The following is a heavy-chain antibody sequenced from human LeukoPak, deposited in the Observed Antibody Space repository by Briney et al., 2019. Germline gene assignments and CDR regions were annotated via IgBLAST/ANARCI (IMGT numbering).Heavy chain of an antibody. CDR3: ARLAVAGTPDDY. Sequence: SETLSLTCTVSGGSISSYYWSWIRQPPGKGLEWIGYIYYSGSTNYNPSLKSRVTTSVDTSKNQFSLKLSSATAADTAVYYCARLAVAGTPDDYWGQGTLVTVSS. CDR1: GGSISSYY. CDR2: IYYSGST. D-gene: IGHD6-19*01. J-gene: IGHJ4*02. V-gene: IGHV4-59*01.